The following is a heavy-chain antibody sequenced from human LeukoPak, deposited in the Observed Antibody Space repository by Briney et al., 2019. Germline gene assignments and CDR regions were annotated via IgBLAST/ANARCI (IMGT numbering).Heavy chain of an antibody. V-gene: IGHV4-34*01. J-gene: IGHJ5*02. CDR1: GGSFSGYY. Sequence: SETLSLTCAVYGGSFSGYYWNWIRQPPGKGLEWIGEINHSGSTNYNPSLKSRVTVSLDTSKNQFSLKLSSVTAADTAVYYCARGGSSSLRNWFDPWGQGTLVTVSS. CDR2: INHSGST. D-gene: IGHD6-6*01. CDR3: ARGGSSSLRNWFDP.